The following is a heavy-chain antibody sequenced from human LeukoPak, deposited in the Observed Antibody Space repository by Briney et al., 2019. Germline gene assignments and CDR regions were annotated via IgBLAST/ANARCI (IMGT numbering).Heavy chain of an antibody. D-gene: IGHD6-13*01. Sequence: GGPLRLLCEACGFSFSRYWMTWVRQPTGKGPEWVANIKKDESERYSVDSVKGRFTISRDNAKNSVYLHMNSLRAEDTAVYYCATRLAAAGISAFDIWGQGTMVTVSS. J-gene: IGHJ3*02. CDR2: IKKDESER. CDR1: GFSFSRYW. CDR3: ATRLAAAGISAFDI. V-gene: IGHV3-7*01.